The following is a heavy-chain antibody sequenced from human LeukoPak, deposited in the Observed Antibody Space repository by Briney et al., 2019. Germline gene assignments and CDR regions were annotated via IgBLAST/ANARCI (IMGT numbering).Heavy chain of an antibody. Sequence: QPGGSLRLSCAASGFTFSSYTMSWVRQAPGKGLEWVSAISGSGGSTYYADSVKGRFTISRDNSKNTLYLQMNSLRAEDTAVYYCAKDLPSYYDSSGYFSFDYWGQGTLVTVSS. CDR3: AKDLPSYYDSSGYFSFDY. CDR2: ISGSGGST. D-gene: IGHD3-22*01. V-gene: IGHV3-23*01. J-gene: IGHJ4*02. CDR1: GFTFSSYT.